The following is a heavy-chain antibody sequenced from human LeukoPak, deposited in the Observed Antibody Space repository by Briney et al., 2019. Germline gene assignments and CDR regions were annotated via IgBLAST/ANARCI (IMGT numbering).Heavy chain of an antibody. CDR2: IYSGGST. Sequence: GGSLRLSCAASGFTVSSNYMSWVRQAPGKGLEWVSVIYSGGSTYYADSVKGRFTISRDNSKNTLYLQMNSLRAEDTAVYYCARGYSSGRSAVDYWGQGTLVTVSS. J-gene: IGHJ4*02. D-gene: IGHD6-19*01. CDR1: GFTVSSNY. CDR3: ARGYSSGRSAVDY. V-gene: IGHV3-53*01.